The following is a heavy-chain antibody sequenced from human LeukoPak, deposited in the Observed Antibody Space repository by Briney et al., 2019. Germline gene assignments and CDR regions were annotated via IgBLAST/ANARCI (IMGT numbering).Heavy chain of an antibody. V-gene: IGHV4-59*12. Sequence: SETLSLTCTVSGGSISSYYWSWIRQPPGKGLEWIGYIYYSGSTYYNPSLKSRVTISVDTSKNQFSLKLSSVTAADTAVYYCAREQSQDSYGILDYWGQGTLVTVSS. J-gene: IGHJ4*02. CDR3: AREQSQDSYGILDY. CDR2: IYYSGST. D-gene: IGHD5-18*01. CDR1: GGSISSYY.